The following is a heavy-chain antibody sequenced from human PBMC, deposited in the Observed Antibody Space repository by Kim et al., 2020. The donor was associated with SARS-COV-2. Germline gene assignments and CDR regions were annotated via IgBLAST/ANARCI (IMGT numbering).Heavy chain of an antibody. Sequence: DAVKGRFTNSRDNSKNPLYLQMNSRRAEDTAVYYCARALTMVRGVIIGYWGQGTLVTVSS. CDR3: ARALTMVRGVIIGY. V-gene: IGHV3-30*07. J-gene: IGHJ4*02. D-gene: IGHD3-10*01.